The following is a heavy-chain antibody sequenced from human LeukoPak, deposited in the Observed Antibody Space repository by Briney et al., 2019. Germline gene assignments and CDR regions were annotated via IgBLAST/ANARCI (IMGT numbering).Heavy chain of an antibody. J-gene: IGHJ3*02. Sequence: GGSLRLSCAASGLTVSANYMSWVRQAPGKGLEWISVIYSGGGTFYADSVKGRFTISRDNAKNSLYLQMNSLRAEDTAVYYCARVARFLEWLGDAFDIWGQGTMVTVPS. D-gene: IGHD3-3*01. CDR2: IYSGGGT. CDR1: GLTVSANY. CDR3: ARVARFLEWLGDAFDI. V-gene: IGHV3-66*01.